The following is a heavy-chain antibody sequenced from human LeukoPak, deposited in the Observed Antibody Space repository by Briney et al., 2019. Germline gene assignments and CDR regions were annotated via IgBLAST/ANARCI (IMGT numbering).Heavy chain of an antibody. CDR1: GYTFTSYD. J-gene: IGHJ6*03. CDR2: MNPNSGNT. CDR3: ARGLRYYYYMDV. V-gene: IGHV1-8*03. Sequence: GASVKVSCEASGYTFTSYDINWVRQATGQGLEWMGWMNPNSGNTGYAQNFQGRVTITRNTSISTAYMELSSLRSEDTAVYYCARGLRYYYYMDVWGKGTTVTVSS.